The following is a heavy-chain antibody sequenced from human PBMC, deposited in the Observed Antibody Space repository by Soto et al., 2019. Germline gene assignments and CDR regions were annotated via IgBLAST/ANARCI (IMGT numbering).Heavy chain of an antibody. Sequence: QVHLVQSGAEVKKPGASVKVSCKASGYTFTSYTMHWVRQAPGQRLEWMGWINAGKGNTKYSQKFQGRVTITRDTSAITTYMERSSLRSEDTAVFYCAREVVATISNYFDYWGQGTLVTVSS. V-gene: IGHV1-3*01. CDR3: AREVVATISNYFDY. CDR2: INAGKGNT. CDR1: GYTFTSYT. D-gene: IGHD5-12*01. J-gene: IGHJ4*02.